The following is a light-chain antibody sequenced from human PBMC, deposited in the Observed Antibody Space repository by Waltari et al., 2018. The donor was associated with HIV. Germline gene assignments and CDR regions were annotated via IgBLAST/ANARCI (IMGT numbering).Light chain of an antibody. CDR3: QQYDNWPYT. V-gene: IGKV3-15*01. CDR2: GAS. CDR1: QSVNSQ. J-gene: IGKJ2*01. Sequence: EVVLTQSPAILPVSPGERFTLSCRASQSVNSQLAWYQQKVGQAPRPLIHGASSRASGIPARFSGSGSGTDFSLTISSLKSEDFAIYYCQQYDNWPYTFGQGTKLDI.